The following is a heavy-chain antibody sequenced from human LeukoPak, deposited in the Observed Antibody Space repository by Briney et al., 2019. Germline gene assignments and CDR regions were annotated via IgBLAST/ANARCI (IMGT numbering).Heavy chain of an antibody. CDR2: IYHSGST. CDR1: GYSISSGYY. J-gene: IGHJ6*03. V-gene: IGHV4-38-2*02. CDR3: ARDPEFKDYMDV. D-gene: IGHD1-14*01. Sequence: PSETLSLTCTVSGYSISSGYYWGWIRQPPGKGLEWIGSIYHSGSTYYNPSLKSRVTISVDTSKNQFSLKLSSVTAADTAVYYCARDPEFKDYMDVWGKGTTVTISS.